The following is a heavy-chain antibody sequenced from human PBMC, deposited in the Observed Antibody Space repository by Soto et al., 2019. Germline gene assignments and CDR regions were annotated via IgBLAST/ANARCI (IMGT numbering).Heavy chain of an antibody. J-gene: IGHJ4*02. D-gene: IGHD2-2*01. CDR2: ISGSGGTT. CDR1: GFTFRNYA. CDR3: AKDRSSTSCYAFDY. Sequence: EVQLLESGGGLVQPGGSLRLSCAAYGFTFRNYAMSWARQAPGKGLEWVSAISGSGGTTHYADSVKGRFTISRDNSKNTLYLQMNSLRVEDTAGYYCAKDRSSTSCYAFDYWGQGSLVTVSS. V-gene: IGHV3-23*01.